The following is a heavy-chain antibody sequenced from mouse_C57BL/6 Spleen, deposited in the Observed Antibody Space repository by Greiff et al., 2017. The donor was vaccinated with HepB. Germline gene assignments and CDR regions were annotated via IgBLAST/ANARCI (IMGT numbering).Heavy chain of an antibody. D-gene: IGHD2-4*01. CDR2: IDPSDSYT. CDR3: ARRLGSYDYPFAY. CDR1: GYTFTSYW. Sequence: QVQLQQPGAELVRPGTSVKLSCKASGYTFTSYWMHWVKQRPGQGLEWIGVIDPSDSYTNYNQKFKGKATLTVDTSSSTAYMQLSSLTSEDSAVYYCARRLGSYDYPFAYWGQGTLVTVSA. V-gene: IGHV1-59*01. J-gene: IGHJ3*01.